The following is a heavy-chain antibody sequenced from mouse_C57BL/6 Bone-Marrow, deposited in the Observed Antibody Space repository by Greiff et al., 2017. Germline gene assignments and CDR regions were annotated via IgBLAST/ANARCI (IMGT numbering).Heavy chain of an antibody. CDR3: SSLDGNYFDF. CDR1: GFNIKDDY. CDR2: IDPEIGDT. J-gene: IGHJ2*01. D-gene: IGHD2-1*01. Sequence: VQLQQSGAELVRPGASVKLSCTASGFNIKDDYIHWVKQRPEQGLEWIGWIDPEIGDTEYASKFQGKATITSDTSSNTAYLQRSSLTSEDTAVYYCSSLDGNYFDFWGQGTPLPVAS. V-gene: IGHV14-4*01.